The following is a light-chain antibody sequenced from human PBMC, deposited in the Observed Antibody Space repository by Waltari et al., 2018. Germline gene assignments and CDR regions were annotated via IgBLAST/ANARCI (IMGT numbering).Light chain of an antibody. CDR2: DAS. J-gene: IGKJ3*01. V-gene: IGKV3-11*01. CDR3: QQRSNWPPT. CDR1: QSVSSY. Sequence: EIVLTQSPATLSLSPGERATLACRASQSVSSYLACYQQKPGQAPRLLIYDASNRATGIPARFSGSGSGTDFALTSSSLEPEDFAVYYCQQRSNWPPTFGPGTKVDIK.